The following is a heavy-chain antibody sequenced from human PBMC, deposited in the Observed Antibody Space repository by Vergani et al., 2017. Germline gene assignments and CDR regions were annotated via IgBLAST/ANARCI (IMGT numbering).Heavy chain of an antibody. V-gene: IGHV1-46*03. CDR1: GYTFTNYY. Sequence: QVLLVQSGAEVKKPGASVRVSCKTSGYTFTNYYLHWVRQAPGQGLEWKGIINPSGGSTTYAQQFQGRLTMTRDTSTSTVYMDLSNLRSEDTAVYYCARPHGDILPPDPRRLDYWGQGTLVTVSS. CDR2: INPSGGST. CDR3: ARPHGDILPPDPRRLDY. D-gene: IGHD1-14*01. J-gene: IGHJ4*02.